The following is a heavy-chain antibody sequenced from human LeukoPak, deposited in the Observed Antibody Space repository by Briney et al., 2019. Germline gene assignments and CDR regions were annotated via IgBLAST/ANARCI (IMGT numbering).Heavy chain of an antibody. Sequence: SETLSLTCTVSGGSISSYYWSWIRQPPGKGLEWIGYIYYSGSTNYNPSLKSRVTISVDTSKNQFSLKLSSVTAADTAVYYCARGRGTVWEGPWGQGTLVTVSS. CDR2: IYYSGST. D-gene: IGHD4-11*01. J-gene: IGHJ5*02. CDR3: ARGRGTVWEGP. V-gene: IGHV4-59*12. CDR1: GGSISSYY.